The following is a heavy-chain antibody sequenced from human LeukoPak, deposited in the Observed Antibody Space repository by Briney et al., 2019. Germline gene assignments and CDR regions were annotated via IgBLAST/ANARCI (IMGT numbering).Heavy chain of an antibody. CDR2: IYYSGST. Sequence: SQTLSLTCSVSSGSISGSGLYWSWFRQFPTRGLEYIGYIYYSGSTDYNPSLKSPVTISVDTSKNQFSLKLASVSAADTAVYYCARESLGVETTPEWGPGTLVTVSS. D-gene: IGHD3-3*01. CDR1: SGSISGSGLY. V-gene: IGHV4-31*01. J-gene: IGHJ4*02. CDR3: ARESLGVETTPE.